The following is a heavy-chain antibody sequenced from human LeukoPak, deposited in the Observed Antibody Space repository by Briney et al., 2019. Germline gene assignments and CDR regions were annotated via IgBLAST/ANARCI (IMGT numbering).Heavy chain of an antibody. D-gene: IGHD2-2*02. V-gene: IGHV4-31*03. Sequence: PSQTLSLTCTVSGGSISSGGYYWSWIRQHPGKGLEWIGYIYYSGSTYYNPSLKSRVTISADTSKNQFSLKLSSVTAADTAVYYCARDCRSTSCYISSYYYYGMDVWGQGTTVTVSS. J-gene: IGHJ6*02. CDR3: ARDCRSTSCYISSYYYYGMDV. CDR2: IYYSGST. CDR1: GGSISSGGYY.